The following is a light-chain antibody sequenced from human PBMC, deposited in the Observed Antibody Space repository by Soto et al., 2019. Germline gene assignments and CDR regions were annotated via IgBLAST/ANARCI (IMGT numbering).Light chain of an antibody. CDR1: QTVSSN. Sequence: EIVLTQSPGTLSLSPGERFTLSFMSSQTVSSNFLAWYQQKAGQAPRLLIYGASNRATGIPDRFGGSGSGTEFTLTISSLQSEDFAAYYCQQYNNWPPWTFGQGTKVDI. CDR2: GAS. CDR3: QQYNNWPPWT. V-gene: IGKV3D-15*01. J-gene: IGKJ1*01.